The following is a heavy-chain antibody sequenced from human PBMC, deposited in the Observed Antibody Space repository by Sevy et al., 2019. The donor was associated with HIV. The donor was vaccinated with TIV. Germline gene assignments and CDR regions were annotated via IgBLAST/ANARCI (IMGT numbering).Heavy chain of an antibody. CDR3: AKDRTTGIAAAGTPFDY. J-gene: IGHJ4*02. Sequence: GESLRLSCAASGFTFSSYGMHWVRQAPGKGLEWVAVISYDGSNKYYADSVKGRFTISRDNSKNTLYLQMNSLRAEDTAVYYCAKDRTTGIAAAGTPFDYWGQGTLVTVSS. V-gene: IGHV3-30*18. CDR2: ISYDGSNK. CDR1: GFTFSSYG. D-gene: IGHD6-13*01.